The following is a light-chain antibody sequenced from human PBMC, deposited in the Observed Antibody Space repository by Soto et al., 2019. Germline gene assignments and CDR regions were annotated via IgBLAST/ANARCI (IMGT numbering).Light chain of an antibody. CDR1: NIGSKS. V-gene: IGLV3-21*04. CDR2: YDS. J-gene: IGLJ2*01. CDR3: QVWDSSSDHPGVV. Sequence: SYELTQPPSVSVAPGKTARITCGGNNIGSKSVHWYQQKPGQAPVLVIYYDSDRPSGIPERFSGSNSRNTATLTISRVEAGDEADYYCQVWDSSSDHPGVVFGGGTKLTVL.